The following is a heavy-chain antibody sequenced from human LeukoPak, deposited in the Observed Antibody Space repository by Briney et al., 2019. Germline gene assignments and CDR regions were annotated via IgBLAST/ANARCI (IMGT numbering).Heavy chain of an antibody. V-gene: IGHV3-30*18. J-gene: IGHJ6*02. CDR1: GFTFSSYG. CDR3: AKDFDPVRYGSGGYFGMDV. Sequence: GGSLRLSCAASGFTFSSYGMHWVRQAPGKGLEWVAVISYDGSNKYYADSVKGRFTISRDNSKNTLYLQMNSLRAEDTAVYYCAKDFDPVRYGSGGYFGMDVWGQGTTVSVSS. D-gene: IGHD3-10*01. CDR2: ISYDGSNK.